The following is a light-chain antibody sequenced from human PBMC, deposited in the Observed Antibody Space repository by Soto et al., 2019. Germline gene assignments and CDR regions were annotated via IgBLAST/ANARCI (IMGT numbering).Light chain of an antibody. J-gene: IGKJ4*01. CDR3: LQHNTYPVS. V-gene: IGKV1-17*03. Sequence: DIQMTQSPSVVSASVGDRVTMTCRASQGISNYVAWFQQQPGKVPKSLIYAASKLQSGVPSRFSGSGSGTEFTLTITSLQPEDFATYYCLQHNTYPVSFGGGTKVEIK. CDR2: AAS. CDR1: QGISNY.